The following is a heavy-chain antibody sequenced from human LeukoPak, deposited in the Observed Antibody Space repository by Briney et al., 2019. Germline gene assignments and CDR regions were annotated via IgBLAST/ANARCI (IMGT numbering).Heavy chain of an antibody. D-gene: IGHD5-24*01. CDR3: AKDGGDGYNLFYFDY. V-gene: IGHV3-30*18. J-gene: IGHJ4*02. CDR2: ISYDGSNK. Sequence: GGSLRLSCAASGFTFSSYGMHWVRQAPGKGLEWVAVISYDGSNKYYADSVKGRFTISRGNSKNTLYLQMNSLRAEDTAVYYCAKDGGDGYNLFYFDYWGQGTLVTVSP. CDR1: GFTFSSYG.